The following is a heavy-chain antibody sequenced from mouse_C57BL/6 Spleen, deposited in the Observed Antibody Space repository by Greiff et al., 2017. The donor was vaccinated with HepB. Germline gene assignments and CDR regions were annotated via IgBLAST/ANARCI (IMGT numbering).Heavy chain of an antibody. V-gene: IGHV5-17*01. J-gene: IGHJ4*01. D-gene: IGHD2-4*01. CDR2: ISSGSSTI. CDR3: ARVDDDDGGYYAMDY. Sequence: EVNVVESGGGLVKPGGSLKLSCAASGFTFSDYGMHWVRQAPEKGLEWVAYISSGSSTIYYADTVKGRFTISRDNAKNTRFLQMTSLRSEDTAMYYCARVDDDDGGYYAMDYWGQGTSVTVSS. CDR1: GFTFSDYG.